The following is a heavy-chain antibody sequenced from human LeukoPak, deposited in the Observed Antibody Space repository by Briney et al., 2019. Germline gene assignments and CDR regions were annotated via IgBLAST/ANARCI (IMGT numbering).Heavy chain of an antibody. D-gene: IGHD6-13*01. CDR2: INHSGST. J-gene: IGHJ6*03. V-gene: IGHV4-34*01. Sequence: SETLSPTCAVYGGSFSGYYWSWIRQPPGKGLEWIGEINHSGSTNYNPSLKSRVTISVDTSKNQFSLKLSSVTAADTAVYYCASLGGAAAGTPARNYYYYYMDVWGKGTTVTVSS. CDR1: GGSFSGYY. CDR3: ASLGGAAAGTPARNYYYYYMDV.